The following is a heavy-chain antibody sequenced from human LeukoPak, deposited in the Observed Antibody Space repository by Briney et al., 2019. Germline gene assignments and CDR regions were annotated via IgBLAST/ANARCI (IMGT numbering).Heavy chain of an antibody. D-gene: IGHD4-17*01. V-gene: IGHV3-53*01. CDR1: GFTVSSNY. Sequence: GRSLRLSCAASGFTVSSNYMSWFRQAPGKGLEWASVIYSGGSTYYADSVKGRFTISRDNSKNTLYLQMNSLRAEDTAVYYCARDHDYGDYSSFDYWGQGTLVTVSS. CDR2: IYSGGST. J-gene: IGHJ4*02. CDR3: ARDHDYGDYSSFDY.